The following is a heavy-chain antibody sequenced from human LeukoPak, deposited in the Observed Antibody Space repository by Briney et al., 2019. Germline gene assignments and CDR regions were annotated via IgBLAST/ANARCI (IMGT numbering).Heavy chain of an antibody. V-gene: IGHV4-59*01. J-gene: IGHJ4*02. Sequence: SETLSLTCTVSDGSISSYYWSWIRQPPGKGLEWIGYIYYSGSTNYNPSLKSRVTISVDTSKNQFSLKLSSVTAADTAVYYCARGISSGYYFDYWGQGTLVTVSS. D-gene: IGHD3-22*01. CDR3: ARGISSGYYFDY. CDR2: IYYSGST. CDR1: DGSISSYY.